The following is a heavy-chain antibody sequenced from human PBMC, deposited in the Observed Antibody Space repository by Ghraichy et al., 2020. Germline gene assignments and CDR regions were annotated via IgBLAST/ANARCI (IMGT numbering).Heavy chain of an antibody. CDR1: GGSIRSYY. Sequence: VSGGSIRSYYWSWIRQPPGKGLVWIGYIFHSGSTSYNPSLKSRVTISVDTSKNQFSLKLNSVTAADTAVYYCARDYGSGSYEYWGQGTLVTVSS. CDR2: IFHSGST. V-gene: IGHV4-59*01. D-gene: IGHD3-10*01. CDR3: ARDYGSGSYEY. J-gene: IGHJ4*02.